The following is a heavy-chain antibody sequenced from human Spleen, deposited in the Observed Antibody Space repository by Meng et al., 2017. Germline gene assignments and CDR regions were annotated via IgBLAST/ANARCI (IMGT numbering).Heavy chain of an antibody. CDR3: AHGWAFDY. D-gene: IGHD6-19*01. CDR2: TYYRSEWYN. Sequence: QAQLQPSGPGLVEPSQTLSLTCAISGDSVSGNSAAWNWIRQSPSRGFEWLGRTYYRSEWYNDYAVSVQGRITINADTSMNQFSLQLNSVTPEDTAVYYCAHGWAFDYWGQGTLVTVSS. V-gene: IGHV6-1*01. J-gene: IGHJ4*02. CDR1: GDSVSGNSAA.